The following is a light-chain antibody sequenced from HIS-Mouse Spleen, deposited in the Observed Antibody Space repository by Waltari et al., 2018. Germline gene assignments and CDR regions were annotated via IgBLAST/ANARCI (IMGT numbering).Light chain of an antibody. V-gene: IGLV3-10*01. J-gene: IGLJ2*01. CDR3: YSTDSSGNHRV. Sequence: SYELTQPPSVSVSPGQTARITCSVDALPKKYAYWYQQKSGQAPVLVIYEDSKRPSGIPERVSGSSSGTMATLTISGAQVEDEADYYCYSTDSSGNHRVFGGGTKLTVL. CDR1: ALPKKY. CDR2: EDS.